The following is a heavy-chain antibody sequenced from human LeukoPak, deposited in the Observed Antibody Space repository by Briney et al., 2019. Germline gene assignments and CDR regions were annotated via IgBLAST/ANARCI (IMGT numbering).Heavy chain of an antibody. J-gene: IGHJ4*02. Sequence: SETLSLTCTVSGGSIGSYYWTWIRQPPGKRLEWIGYIYYSGSTNYNPSLKSRVTISVDTSKNQFSLKLSSVTAADTAVYYCARRGRDFWSGSTKYYFDYWGQGTLVTVSS. CDR2: IYYSGST. V-gene: IGHV4-59*12. CDR1: GGSIGSYY. D-gene: IGHD3-3*01. CDR3: ARRGRDFWSGSTKYYFDY.